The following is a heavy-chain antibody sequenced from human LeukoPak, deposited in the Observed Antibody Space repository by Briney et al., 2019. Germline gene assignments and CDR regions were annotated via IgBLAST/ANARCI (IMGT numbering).Heavy chain of an antibody. Sequence: SETLSLTCIVSGGSISSNTYYWGWIRQPPGKGLEWIGNICYSGSTYYNPSLKSRVTISVGTSKNQFSLKLSSVTAADTAVYYCARDRIRTRWFDPWGQGTLVTVSS. V-gene: IGHV4-39*07. J-gene: IGHJ5*02. CDR1: GGSISSNTYY. CDR2: ICYSGST. CDR3: ARDRIRTRWFDP.